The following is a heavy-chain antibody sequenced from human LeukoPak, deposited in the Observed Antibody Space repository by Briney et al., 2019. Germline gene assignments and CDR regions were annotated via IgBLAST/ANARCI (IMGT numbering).Heavy chain of an antibody. D-gene: IGHD3-10*01. CDR1: GFTFDDYA. Sequence: GGSLRLSCATFGFTFDDYAKHWVRQAPGKGLEWVSSISWNSGTIDYADSVRGRFTISRDSAKNSLYLQMSSLRVEDTALYSCAADMSGYHGMDVWGQGTTVTVSS. CDR2: ISWNSGTI. J-gene: IGHJ6*02. CDR3: AADMSGYHGMDV. V-gene: IGHV3-9*01.